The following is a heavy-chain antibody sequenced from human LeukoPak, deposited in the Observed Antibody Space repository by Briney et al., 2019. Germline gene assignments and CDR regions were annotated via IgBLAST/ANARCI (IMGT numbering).Heavy chain of an antibody. CDR2: ISTSGST. CDR3: ASPRTSYRYTFDY. V-gene: IGHV4-4*09. Sequence: PSETLSLTCAVSVASISNYYWSWIRRAPGKGLEWIGYISTSGSTNYNPSLKSRVFISLDTSNNRFSLNLNFVTAADTAVYFCASPRTSYRYTFDYWGPGALVTVSS. J-gene: IGHJ4*02. D-gene: IGHD5-18*01. CDR1: VASISNYY.